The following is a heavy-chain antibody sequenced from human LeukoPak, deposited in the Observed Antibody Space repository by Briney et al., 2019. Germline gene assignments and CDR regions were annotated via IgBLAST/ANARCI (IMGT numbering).Heavy chain of an antibody. CDR1: GFTFSSYG. J-gene: IGHJ6*03. D-gene: IGHD3-10*01. V-gene: IGHV3-23*01. CDR2: ISGSGGST. CDR3: ARQTYYYGSVYYMDV. Sequence: GGSLRLSCAASGFTFSSYGMSWVRQAPGKGLEWVSAISGSGGSTYYADSVKGRFTISRDNSKNTLYLQMNSLRAEDTAVHYCARQTYYYGSVYYMDVWGKGTTVTISS.